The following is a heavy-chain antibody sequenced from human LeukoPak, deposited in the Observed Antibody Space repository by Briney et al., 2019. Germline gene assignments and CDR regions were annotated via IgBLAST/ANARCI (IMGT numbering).Heavy chain of an antibody. CDR3: AKGGPLAMAEFDY. CDR1: GFTFSSYE. J-gene: IGHJ4*02. V-gene: IGHV3-48*03. CDR2: ISSSGSTI. Sequence: PGGSLRLSCAASGFTFSSYEMNWVRQAPGKGLEWVSYISSSGSTIYYADSVKGRFTISRDNAKNSLYLQMNSLRAEDTAVYYCAKGGPLAMAEFDYWGQGTLVTVSS. D-gene: IGHD5-24*01.